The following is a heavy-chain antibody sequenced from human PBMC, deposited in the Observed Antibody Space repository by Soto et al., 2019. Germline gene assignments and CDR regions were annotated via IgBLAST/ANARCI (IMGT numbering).Heavy chain of an antibody. J-gene: IGHJ6*02. CDR1: GGSITAYY. Sequence: PSETLSLTCTVSGGSITAYYSSWIRQPPGKGLEWIGYMYNTGSTVYNPSFKSRVTISVDTSKNQFSLKLNSVTAADTAVYYCARDLWGYCGTDCYPLDVWGQGTTVTVS. V-gene: IGHV4-59*01. CDR3: ARDLWGYCGTDCYPLDV. D-gene: IGHD2-21*02. CDR2: MYNTGST.